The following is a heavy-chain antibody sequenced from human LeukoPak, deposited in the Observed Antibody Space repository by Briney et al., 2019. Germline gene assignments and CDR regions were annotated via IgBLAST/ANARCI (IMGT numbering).Heavy chain of an antibody. D-gene: IGHD3-10*01. CDR1: GDSISTYY. Sequence: SETLSLTCTVSGDSISTYYWSWIRQSPGKGLEWIGYIYHSGSTKYNPSLKSRVTISVDTSKKQFSLKLSSVTAADTAVYYCARDGYGGVDYWGQGTLVTVSS. CDR2: IYHSGST. V-gene: IGHV4-59*01. CDR3: ARDGYGGVDY. J-gene: IGHJ4*02.